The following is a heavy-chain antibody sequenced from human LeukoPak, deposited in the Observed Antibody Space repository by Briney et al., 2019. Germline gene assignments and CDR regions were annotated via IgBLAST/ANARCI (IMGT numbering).Heavy chain of an antibody. D-gene: IGHD6-19*01. J-gene: IGHJ4*02. CDR1: GGSFSGYY. CDR3: ATSVSIAVAGTFDY. CDR2: IYYSGST. V-gene: IGHV4-39*01. Sequence: SETLSLTCAVYGGSFSGYYWGWIRQPPGEGLEWIGSIYYSGSTYYNPSLKSRVTISVDTSKNQFSLKLSSVTAADTAVYYCATSVSIAVAGTFDYWGQGTLVTVSS.